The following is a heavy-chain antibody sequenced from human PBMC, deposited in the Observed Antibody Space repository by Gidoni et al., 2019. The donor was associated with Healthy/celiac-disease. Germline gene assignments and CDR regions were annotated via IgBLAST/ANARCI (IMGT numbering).Heavy chain of an antibody. Sequence: EVQLVESGGGLVKPGGSLRLSCAASGFTFSSYSMNWVRQAPGKGLEWVSSISSSSSYIYYADSVKGRFTISRDNAKNSLYLQMNSLRAEDTAVYYCARVWRASDVGSGWEPIYYFDYWGQGTLVTVSS. D-gene: IGHD6-19*01. J-gene: IGHJ4*02. CDR3: ARVWRASDVGSGWEPIYYFDY. V-gene: IGHV3-21*01. CDR2: ISSSSSYI. CDR1: GFTFSSYS.